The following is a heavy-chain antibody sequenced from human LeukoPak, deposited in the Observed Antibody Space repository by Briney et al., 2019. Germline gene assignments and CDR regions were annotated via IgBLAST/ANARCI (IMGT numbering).Heavy chain of an antibody. Sequence: SETLSLTCAVYGGSFSGHYWTWIRQPPGKGLEWIGEINHSGSTTYNPSLNSRVTISVDTSKNQFSLRLSSVTAADTAVYYCARSRYGSGSLDSWGQGTLVTVSS. CDR2: INHSGST. CDR1: GGSFSGHY. D-gene: IGHD3-10*01. J-gene: IGHJ4*02. CDR3: ARSRYGSGSLDS. V-gene: IGHV4-34*01.